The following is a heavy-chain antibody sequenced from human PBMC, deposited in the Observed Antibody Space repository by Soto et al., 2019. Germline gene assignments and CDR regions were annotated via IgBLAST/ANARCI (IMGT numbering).Heavy chain of an antibody. CDR2: IYHSGST. J-gene: IGHJ1*01. CDR1: GGSISSSNW. CDR3: ARGISPDYGAFQH. Sequence: SETLSLTCAVSGGSISSSNWWSWVRQPPGKGLEWIGEIYHSGSTNYNPSLKSRVTISVEKSKNQFSLKLSSVTAADTAVYYCARGISPDYGAFQHWGQGTLVTVSS. D-gene: IGHD4-17*01. V-gene: IGHV4-4*02.